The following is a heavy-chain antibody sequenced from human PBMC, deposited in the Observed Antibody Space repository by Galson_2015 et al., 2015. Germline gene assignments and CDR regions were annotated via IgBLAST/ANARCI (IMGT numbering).Heavy chain of an antibody. Sequence: SETLSLTCTVSGGSIRFYYWSWIRQPPGKGLEWIGYVFHSGSTKYNPSLKSRVTMSVDTSKNQLSLKLTSVTAADTAVYYCAREGAVAHGNTAFDYWGQGNLVTVSS. J-gene: IGHJ4*02. CDR2: VFHSGST. D-gene: IGHD6-19*01. CDR1: GGSIRFYY. CDR3: AREGAVAHGNTAFDY. V-gene: IGHV4-59*01.